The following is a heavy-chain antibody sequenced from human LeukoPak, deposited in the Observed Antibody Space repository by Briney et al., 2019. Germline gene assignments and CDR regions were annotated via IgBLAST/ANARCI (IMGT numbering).Heavy chain of an antibody. Sequence: ETLSLTCTVSVSGDSFSSYHWSWLRQPPGKGLEWIGYISSSGSTSYNPSLKSRLTISVDTSKNQFSLKLNSVTAADTAVYYCARVGRGDHSWGSYYCDHWGQGTLVSVSS. V-gene: IGHV4-59*01. D-gene: IGHD3-16*01. CDR1: GDSFSSYH. J-gene: IGHJ4*02. CDR3: ARVGRGDHSWGSYYCDH. CDR2: ISSSGST.